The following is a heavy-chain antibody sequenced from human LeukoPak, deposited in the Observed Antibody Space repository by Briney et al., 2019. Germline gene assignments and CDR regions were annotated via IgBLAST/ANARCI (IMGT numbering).Heavy chain of an antibody. Sequence: GGSLRLSCAASGFTFSDYSMNWVRQAPGKGLEWVSSISSSTSSIYYADSVKGRFTISRDNAKNSLYLQMNSLRAEDTAVYYCARDSGRFDYWGQGTLVTVSS. CDR2: ISSSTSSI. CDR1: GFTFSDYS. J-gene: IGHJ4*02. CDR3: ARDSGRFDY. V-gene: IGHV3-21*01. D-gene: IGHD5-12*01.